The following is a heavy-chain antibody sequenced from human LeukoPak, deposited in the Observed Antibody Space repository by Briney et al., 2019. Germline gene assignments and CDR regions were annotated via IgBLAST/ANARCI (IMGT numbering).Heavy chain of an antibody. J-gene: IGHJ4*02. Sequence: GGSLRLSCAASGFTFSSYAMSWVRQAPGKGLEWVGFIRSKVYGGTTEYAASVKSRFTISRDDSKSIAYLQMNSLKTEDTAVYYCTRTSMAAAGYYFDYWGQGTLVTVSS. D-gene: IGHD6-13*01. V-gene: IGHV3-49*04. CDR2: IRSKVYGGTT. CDR3: TRTSMAAAGYYFDY. CDR1: GFTFSSYA.